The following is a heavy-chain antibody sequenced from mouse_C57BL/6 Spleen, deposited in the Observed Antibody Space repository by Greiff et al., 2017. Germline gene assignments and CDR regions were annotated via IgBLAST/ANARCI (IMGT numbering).Heavy chain of an antibody. CDR1: GYSITSGYY. D-gene: IGHD1-1*01. CDR2: ISYDGSN. Sequence: EVQLQESGPGLVKPSQSLSLTCSVTGYSITSGYYWNWIRQFPGNKLEWMGYISYDGSNNYNPSLKNRISITRDTSKNQFFLKLNSVTTEDTATYYCARPTVVAGDYAMDYWGQGTSVTVSS. J-gene: IGHJ4*01. V-gene: IGHV3-6*01. CDR3: ARPTVVAGDYAMDY.